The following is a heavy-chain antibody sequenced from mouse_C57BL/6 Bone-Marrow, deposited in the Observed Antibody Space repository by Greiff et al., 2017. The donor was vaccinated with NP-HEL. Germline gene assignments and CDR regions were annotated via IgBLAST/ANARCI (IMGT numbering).Heavy chain of an antibody. D-gene: IGHD1-1*01. J-gene: IGHJ1*03. CDR3: ARKGDYYGSSFHWYFDV. CDR1: GYTFTSYW. V-gene: IGHV1-64*01. Sequence: QVQLQQPGAELVKPGASVKLSCKASGYTFTSYWMHWVKQRPGQGLEWIGMIHPNSGSTNYNEKFKSKATLTVDKSSSTAYMQLSSLTSEDSAVYYCARKGDYYGSSFHWYFDVWGTGTTVTVSS. CDR2: IHPNSGST.